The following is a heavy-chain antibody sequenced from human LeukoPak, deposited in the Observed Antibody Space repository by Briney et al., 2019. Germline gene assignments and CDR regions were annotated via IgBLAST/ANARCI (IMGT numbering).Heavy chain of an antibody. CDR1: GFTLSSYS. J-gene: IGHJ4*02. Sequence: GGSLRLSCAASGFTLSSYSMNWVRQAPGKGLEWVSSISSSSSYIYYADSVKGRFTISRDNAKNSLYLQMNSLRAEDTAVYYCARGDNSGWRNVYYFDYWGQGTLVTVSS. D-gene: IGHD6-19*01. CDR3: ARGDNSGWRNVYYFDY. CDR2: ISSSSSYI. V-gene: IGHV3-21*01.